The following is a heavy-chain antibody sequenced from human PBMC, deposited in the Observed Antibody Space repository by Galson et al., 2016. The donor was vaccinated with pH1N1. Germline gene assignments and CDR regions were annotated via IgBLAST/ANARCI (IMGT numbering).Heavy chain of an antibody. CDR2: IIPIFNTA. CDR3: AREDYYDTDLSDWYFDL. CDR1: GGTFGSFG. D-gene: IGHD3-22*01. J-gene: IGHJ2*01. Sequence: SCKASGGTFGSFGINWVRQAPGQGLEWMGGIIPIFNTAKYARNFQGGVTITADESTTTAYMELSSLRSDDTAVYFCAREDYYDTDLSDWYFDLWGRGTLLTVSS. V-gene: IGHV1-69*01.